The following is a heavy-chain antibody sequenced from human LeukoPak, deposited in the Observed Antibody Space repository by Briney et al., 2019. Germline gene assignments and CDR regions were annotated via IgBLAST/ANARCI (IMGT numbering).Heavy chain of an antibody. D-gene: IGHD6-19*01. Sequence: PGGSLRLSCAASGFTFSSYSMNRVRQAPGKGLEWVSYISSSSTIYYADSVKGRFTISRDNAKNSLYLQMNSLRAEDTAVYYCARRGSSGWYTYYYYYMDVWGKGTTVTVSS. J-gene: IGHJ6*03. V-gene: IGHV3-48*01. CDR2: ISSSSTI. CDR1: GFTFSSYS. CDR3: ARRGSSGWYTYYYYYMDV.